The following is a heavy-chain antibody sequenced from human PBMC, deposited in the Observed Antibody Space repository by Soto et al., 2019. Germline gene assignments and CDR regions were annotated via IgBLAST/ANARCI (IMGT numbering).Heavy chain of an antibody. CDR2: IYPADSDT. Sequence: GESLKISCKGSGYSFPSQWIGWVRQMPGKGLEWMGNIYPADSDTRYSPSFQGQVTISADKSISTAYLQWSSLKASDTAMYYCARRFDFWSGSGSYYYGLDVWGQGTTVTVSS. CDR3: ARRFDFWSGSGSYYYGLDV. CDR1: GYSFPSQW. D-gene: IGHD3-3*01. V-gene: IGHV5-51*01. J-gene: IGHJ6*02.